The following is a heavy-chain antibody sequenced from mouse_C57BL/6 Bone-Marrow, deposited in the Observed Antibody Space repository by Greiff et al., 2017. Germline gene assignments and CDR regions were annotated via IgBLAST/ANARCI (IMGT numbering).Heavy chain of an antibody. CDR3: ARDCYSNYADYWYFDV. V-gene: IGHV5-4*01. CDR1: GFTFSSYA. Sequence: EVKLVESGGGLVKPGGSLKLSCAASGFTFSSYAMSWVRQTPEKRLEWVATISDGGSYTYYPDNGKGRFTISRDNAKNNLYLQMSQLKSEDTAMYYCARDCYSNYADYWYFDVWGTGTTVTVSS. CDR2: ISDGGSYT. D-gene: IGHD2-5*01. J-gene: IGHJ1*03.